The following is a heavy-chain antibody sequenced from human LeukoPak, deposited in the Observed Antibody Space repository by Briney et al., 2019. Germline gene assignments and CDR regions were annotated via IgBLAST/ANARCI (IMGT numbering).Heavy chain of an antibody. CDR1: GFTFSSYA. D-gene: IGHD2-15*01. J-gene: IGHJ6*02. V-gene: IGHV3-30-3*01. CDR2: ISYDGSNK. Sequence: GGSLRLSCAASGFTFSSYAMHWVRQAPGKGLEWVAVISYDGSNKYYADSVKGRLTISRDNSKNTLYLQMNSLRAGDTAVYYCARDDCSGGSCYDPAGYYYGMDVWGQGTTVTVSS. CDR3: ARDDCSGGSCYDPAGYYYGMDV.